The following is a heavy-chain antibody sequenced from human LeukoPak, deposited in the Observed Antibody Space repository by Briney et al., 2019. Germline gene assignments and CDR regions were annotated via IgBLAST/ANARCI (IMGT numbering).Heavy chain of an antibody. D-gene: IGHD2-2*01. CDR2: INHSGST. J-gene: IGHJ4*02. CDR3: ARGCRYCSSTSCQYYFDY. V-gene: IGHV4-34*01. Sequence: SETLSLTRAVYGGSFSGYYWSLIRQPPGKGLEWIGEINHSGSTNYNPSLKSRVTISVDTSKNQFSLKLSSVTAADTAVYYCARGCRYCSSTSCQYYFDYWGQGTLVTVSS. CDR1: GGSFSGYY.